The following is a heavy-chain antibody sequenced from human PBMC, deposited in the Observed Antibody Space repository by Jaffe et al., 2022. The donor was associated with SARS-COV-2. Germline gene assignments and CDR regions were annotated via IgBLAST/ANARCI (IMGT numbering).Heavy chain of an antibody. J-gene: IGHJ6*03. CDR3: AKDSGSSNYYYMDV. Sequence: EVQLVESGGGLVQPGRSLRLSCAASGFTFDDYAMHWVRQAPGKGLEWVSGISWNSGSIGYADSVKGRFTISRDNAKNSLYLQMNSLRAEDTALYYCAKDSGSSNYYYMDVWGKGTTVTVSS. CDR1: GFTFDDYA. V-gene: IGHV3-9*01. CDR2: ISWNSGSI. D-gene: IGHD1-26*01.